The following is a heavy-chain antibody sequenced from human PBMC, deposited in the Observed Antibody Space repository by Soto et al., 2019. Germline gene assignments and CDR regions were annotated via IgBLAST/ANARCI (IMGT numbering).Heavy chain of an antibody. J-gene: IGHJ4*02. CDR3: ARVPVYYYDSSGYYYYFDY. CDR1: GYTFTSYG. D-gene: IGHD3-22*01. Sequence: ASVKVYCKASGYTFTSYGISWVRQAPGQGLEWMGWISAYNGNTNYAQKLQGRVTMTTDTSTSTAYMELRSLRSDDTAVYYCARVPVYYYDSSGYYYYFDYWGQGTLVTVSS. CDR2: ISAYNGNT. V-gene: IGHV1-18*04.